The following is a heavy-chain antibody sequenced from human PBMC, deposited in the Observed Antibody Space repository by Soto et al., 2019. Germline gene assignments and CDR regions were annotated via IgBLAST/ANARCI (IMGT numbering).Heavy chain of an antibody. J-gene: IGHJ4*02. D-gene: IGHD1-1*01. V-gene: IGHV3-33*08. CDR2: IWYDGVNK. CDR3: VRDPYLPTAGRLASLHY. CDR1: GFSFRSYA. Sequence: GGSLRLSCAASGFSFRSYAMHWVRQAPGKGLEWVAVIWYDGVNKYYADSVKGRFTISRDHSNNTLYAQMNSLKAEDTAVYYCVRDPYLPTAGRLASLHYWGPGTLVTVSS.